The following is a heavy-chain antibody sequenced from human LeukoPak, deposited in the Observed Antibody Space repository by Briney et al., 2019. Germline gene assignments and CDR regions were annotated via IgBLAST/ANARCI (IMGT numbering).Heavy chain of an antibody. V-gene: IGHV1-69*05. J-gene: IGHJ4*02. D-gene: IGHD6-13*01. CDR3: ARGRVAAAGTEFDY. CDR2: IIPIFGTA. Sequence: AASVKVSRKASGGTFSSYAISWVRQAPGQGLEWMGGIIPIFGTANYAQKFQGRVTITTDESTSTAYMELSSLRSEDTAVYYCARGRVAAAGTEFDYWGQGTLVTVSS. CDR1: GGTFSSYA.